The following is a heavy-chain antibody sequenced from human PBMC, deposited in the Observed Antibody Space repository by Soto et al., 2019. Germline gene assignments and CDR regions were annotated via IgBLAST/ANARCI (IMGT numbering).Heavy chain of an antibody. CDR3: TTDSYTSVIVVRFDY. V-gene: IGHV3-15*07. Sequence: GWSLRLSCAASGFAFSNSWINWSLQAQGKGLEWVGRIKSKGHGGTTDFAAPVRGRFAISRDDSRNLVYMQMNSLNTEDTAVYYCTTDSYTSVIVVRFDYWGHGTLVTVSS. CDR1: GFAFSNSW. CDR2: IKSKGHGGTT. D-gene: IGHD3-22*01. J-gene: IGHJ4*01.